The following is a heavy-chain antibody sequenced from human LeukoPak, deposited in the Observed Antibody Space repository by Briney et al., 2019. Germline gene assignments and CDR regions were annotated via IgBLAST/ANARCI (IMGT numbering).Heavy chain of an antibody. CDR2: ISSSGSTI. CDR1: GFTFSDYY. J-gene: IGHJ6*02. V-gene: IGHV3-11*04. D-gene: IGHD2-2*01. CDR3: ARGRGSTSWYRYYYGMDV. Sequence: GGSLRLSCAASGFTFSDYYMSWIRQAPGKGLEWVSYISSSGSTIYYADSVKGRFTISRDNAKNSLYLQMNSLRAEDTAVYYCARGRGSTSWYRYYYGMDVWGQGTTVTVSS.